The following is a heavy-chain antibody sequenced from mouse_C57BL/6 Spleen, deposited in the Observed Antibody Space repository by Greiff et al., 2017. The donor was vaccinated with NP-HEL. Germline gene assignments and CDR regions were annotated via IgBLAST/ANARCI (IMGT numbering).Heavy chain of an antibody. Sequence: EVMLVESGGDLVKPGGSLKLSCAASGFTFSSYGMSWVRQTPDKRLEWVATISSGGSYTYYPDSVKGRFTISRDNAKNTLYLQMSSLKSEDTAMYYCARQIYYDYDDGTAFDYWGQGTTLTVSS. CDR3: ARQIYYDYDDGTAFDY. CDR1: GFTFSSYG. D-gene: IGHD2-4*01. J-gene: IGHJ2*01. CDR2: ISSGGSYT. V-gene: IGHV5-6*01.